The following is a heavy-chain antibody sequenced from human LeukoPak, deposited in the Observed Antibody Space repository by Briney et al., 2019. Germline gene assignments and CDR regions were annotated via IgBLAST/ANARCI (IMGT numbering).Heavy chain of an antibody. Sequence: PGGSLRLSCAASGFAFSDYWMNWVRQAPGKGLEWLANINKDGSKKDYVDPVKGRFTISRDNSKNTLYLQMNSLRAEDTAVYYCAKDDEDSSSSDYWGQGTLVTVSS. CDR3: AKDDEDSSSSDY. V-gene: IGHV3-7*03. CDR1: GFAFSDYW. CDR2: INKDGSKK. J-gene: IGHJ4*02. D-gene: IGHD2-2*01.